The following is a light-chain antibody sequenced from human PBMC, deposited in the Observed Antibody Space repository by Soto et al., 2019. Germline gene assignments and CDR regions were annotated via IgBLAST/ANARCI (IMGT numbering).Light chain of an antibody. V-gene: IGLV8-61*01. CDR3: ALYMGSGIWV. J-gene: IGLJ3*02. Sequence: QTVVTQEPSFSVAPGRTVTFTCGLSSGSVSTTYHPSWYQQTPGQAPRTLIYNTDIRSSGVPDRFSGSILGNTAALTITGAQAGDESHYYCALYMGSGIWVFGGGTKLTVL. CDR1: SGSVSTTYH. CDR2: NTD.